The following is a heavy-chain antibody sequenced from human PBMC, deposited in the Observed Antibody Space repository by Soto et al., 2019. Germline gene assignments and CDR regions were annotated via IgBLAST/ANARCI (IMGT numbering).Heavy chain of an antibody. CDR3: AKDIARYQLVLITEGMDV. V-gene: IGHV3-9*01. J-gene: IGHJ6*02. CDR1: GFSFEDYG. D-gene: IGHD3-10*01. CDR2: ISWNSRNI. Sequence: ESGGGLVQPGRSQRLSCAASGFSFEDYGMHWVRQAPGKGLEWVSSISWNSRNIAYADSVKGRFTVSRDNAKNSLYLQMNSLRPEDTAFYYCAKDIARYQLVLITEGMDVWGQGTTVTVSS.